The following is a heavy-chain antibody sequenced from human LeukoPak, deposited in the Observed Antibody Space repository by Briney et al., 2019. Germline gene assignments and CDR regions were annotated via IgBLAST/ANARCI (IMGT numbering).Heavy chain of an antibody. CDR3: ARALPSPLYSGSYADAFDI. CDR2: ISSSSSYI. Sequence: TGGSLRLSCAASGFTFSSYSMNWVRQAPGKGLEWVSSISSSSSYIYYADSVKGRFTISRDNAKNSLYLQMNSLRAEATAFYYCARALPSPLYSGSYADAFDIWGQGTMVTVSS. CDR1: GFTFSSYS. D-gene: IGHD1-26*01. V-gene: IGHV3-21*01. J-gene: IGHJ3*02.